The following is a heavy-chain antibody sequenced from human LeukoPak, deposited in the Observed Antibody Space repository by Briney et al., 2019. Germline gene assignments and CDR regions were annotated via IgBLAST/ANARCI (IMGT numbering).Heavy chain of an antibody. CDR3: ARVVWGWDTAMPTPFDY. CDR2: IKQDGSEK. J-gene: IGHJ4*02. V-gene: IGHV3-7*01. CDR1: GLTFSSYW. D-gene: IGHD5-18*01. Sequence: GGSLRLSCAASGLTFSSYWMSWVRQAPGKGLEWVANIKQDGSEKYYVDSVKGRFTISRDNAKNSLYLKMNSLRAEDTAVYYCARVVWGWDTAMPTPFDYWGQGTLVTVSS.